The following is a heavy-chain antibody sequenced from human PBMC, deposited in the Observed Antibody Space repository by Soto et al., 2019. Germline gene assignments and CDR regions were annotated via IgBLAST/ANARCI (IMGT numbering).Heavy chain of an antibody. CDR1: GYTFTSYY. CDR3: ARSHSSSWYPPVVYFDY. J-gene: IGHJ4*02. CDR2: INPSGGST. Sequence: ASVKVSCKASGYTFTSYYMHWVRQAPGQGLEWMGIINPSGGSTSYAQKFQGRVTMTRDTSTSTVYMELSSLRSEDTAVYYCARSHSSSWYPPVVYFDYWGQGTLVTVSS. V-gene: IGHV1-46*01. D-gene: IGHD6-13*01.